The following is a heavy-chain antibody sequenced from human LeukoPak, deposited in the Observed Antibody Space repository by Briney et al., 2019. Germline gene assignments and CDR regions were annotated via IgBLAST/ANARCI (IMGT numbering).Heavy chain of an antibody. D-gene: IGHD4-23*01. V-gene: IGHV4-39*07. CDR1: GGSISSSSYY. J-gene: IGHJ5*02. Sequence: PSETLSLTCTVSGGSISSSSYYWGWIRQPPGKGLEWIGSIYYSGSTYYNPSLKSRVTISVDRSKNQFSLKLSSVTAADTAVYYCARGGAVVTPSGWFDPWGQGTLVTVSS. CDR2: IYYSGST. CDR3: ARGGAVVTPSGWFDP.